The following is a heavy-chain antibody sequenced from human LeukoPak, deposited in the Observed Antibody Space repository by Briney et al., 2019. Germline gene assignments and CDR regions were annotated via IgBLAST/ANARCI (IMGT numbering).Heavy chain of an antibody. CDR3: ARGTNLNSLFGY. V-gene: IGHV3-30*03. CDR1: GFTFDNYG. CDR2: ISYDGSDK. D-gene: IGHD1-7*01. Sequence: GGSLRLSCAASGFTFDNYGMHWVRQAPGKGLEWVAIISYDGSDKYYADSVKGRFTISRDNSKNSLYLQMNSLRAEDTAVYYCARGTNLNSLFGYWGQGTLVTVSS. J-gene: IGHJ4*02.